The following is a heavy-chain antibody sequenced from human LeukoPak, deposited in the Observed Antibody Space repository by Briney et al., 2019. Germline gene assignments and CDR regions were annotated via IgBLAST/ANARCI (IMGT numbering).Heavy chain of an antibody. V-gene: IGHV3-73*01. J-gene: IGHJ4*02. D-gene: IGHD4-17*01. Sequence: GGSLKLSCAASGFTFRGSAMHWVRQTSGKGLEWVGRIRSKANNYATAYAASVKGRFTISRDDSKNTAYLQMNSLKTEDTAMYYCTRLEVTTEGYWGQGTLVTVSS. CDR3: TRLEVTTEGY. CDR2: IRSKANNYAT. CDR1: GFTFRGSA.